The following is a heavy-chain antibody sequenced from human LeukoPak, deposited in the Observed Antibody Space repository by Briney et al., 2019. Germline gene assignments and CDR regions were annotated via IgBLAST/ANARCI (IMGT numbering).Heavy chain of an antibody. V-gene: IGHV1-2*06. CDR3: ARGPKLGVADESYGTDV. D-gene: IGHD6-19*01. J-gene: IGHJ6*02. CDR1: GYTFTGYY. CDR2: INPNSGGT. Sequence: GASVKVSCKASGYTFTGYYMHWVRQAPGQGLEWMGRINPNSGGTNYAQKFQGRVTMTRDTSISTAYMELSRLRSDDTAVYYCARGPKLGVADESYGTDVWSQGTTVTVSS.